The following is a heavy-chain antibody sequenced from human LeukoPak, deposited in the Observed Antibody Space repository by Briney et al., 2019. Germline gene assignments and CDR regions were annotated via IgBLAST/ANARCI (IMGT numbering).Heavy chain of an antibody. V-gene: IGHV3-23*01. CDR3: AKHYYGSNMGDY. D-gene: IGHD3-10*01. Sequence: TGGSLRLSCAASGFTFSSYWMSWVRQAPGKGLEWLSVINNNGHITYYADSVKGRFTVSRDNSRNTLYLQMSSLRAEDTAVYYCAKHYYGSNMGDYWGQGTLVTVSS. CDR1: GFTFSSYW. J-gene: IGHJ4*02. CDR2: INNNGHIT.